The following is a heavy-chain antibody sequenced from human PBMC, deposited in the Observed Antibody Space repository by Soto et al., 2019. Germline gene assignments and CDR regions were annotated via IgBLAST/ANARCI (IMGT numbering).Heavy chain of an antibody. Sequence: PVESLKISCKASGYNFKDYWIGVVLQIAGIFLEWMGIIYPEDSNTKYGPTFEGQVTFSVDKSSTIAYLKWSSLKASDSAVYYCARRSTRRPGGHSGYGYDFWGQGTLVTVSS. CDR2: IYPEDSNT. CDR3: ARRSTRRPGGHSGYGYDF. J-gene: IGHJ4*02. CDR1: GYNFKDYW. D-gene: IGHD5-12*01. V-gene: IGHV5-51*01.